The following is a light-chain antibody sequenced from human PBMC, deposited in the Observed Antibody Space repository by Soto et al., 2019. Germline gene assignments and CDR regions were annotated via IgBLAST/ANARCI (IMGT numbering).Light chain of an antibody. CDR2: GAT. CDR3: QESSSDPPFS. Sequence: DIQMTQSPSSLSASVGDRVTIACRATQSINIYLNWYQQKPGKAPKLLIYGATTLQSEVTSRFSADASGTNCNITISSLQPADFATYYCQESSSDPPFSFGPGTKVDIK. CDR1: QSINIY. V-gene: IGKV1-39*01. J-gene: IGKJ3*01.